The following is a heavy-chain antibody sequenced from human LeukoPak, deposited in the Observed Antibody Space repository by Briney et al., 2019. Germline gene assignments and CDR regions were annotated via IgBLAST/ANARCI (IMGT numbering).Heavy chain of an antibody. V-gene: IGHV3-48*04. Sequence: GGSLRLSCAASGFTFSSYSMNWVRQAPGKGLEWVSYISSSSSTIYYADSVKGRFTISRDNAKNSLYLQMNSLRAEDTAVYYCARGLIGAYFDYWGQGTLVTVSS. J-gene: IGHJ4*02. D-gene: IGHD7-27*01. CDR2: ISSSSSTI. CDR1: GFTFSSYS. CDR3: ARGLIGAYFDY.